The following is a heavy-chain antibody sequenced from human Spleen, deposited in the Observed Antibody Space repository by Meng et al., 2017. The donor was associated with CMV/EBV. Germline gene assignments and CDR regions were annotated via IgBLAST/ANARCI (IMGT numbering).Heavy chain of an antibody. CDR3: AREWEPPGWFDP. CDR1: GYTFSSYY. V-gene: IGHV1-2*02. J-gene: IGHJ5*02. D-gene: IGHD1-26*01. Sequence: ASVKVSCKASGYTFSSYYIHWVRQAPGQGLEWIGWINPNTGVTESAQRFQGRVTVTRDTSTSTVYMELSSLRSEDTALYHCAREWEPPGWFDPWGQGTLVTVSS. CDR2: INPNTGVT.